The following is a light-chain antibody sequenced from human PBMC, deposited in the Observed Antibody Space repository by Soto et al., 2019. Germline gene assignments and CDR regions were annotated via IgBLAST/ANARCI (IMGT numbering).Light chain of an antibody. CDR3: QQKNTRPPAIP. CDR2: GAS. CDR1: QSVSSN. V-gene: IGKV3-15*01. Sequence: EIVMTQSPATLSVSPGERATLSCRASQSVSSNLAWYQQKPGQAPRLLIYGASTRAIDIPARFSGSGSGTEFTLTISSLQSEDFAVYYGQQKNTRPPAIPIGQGTRLEIK. J-gene: IGKJ5*01.